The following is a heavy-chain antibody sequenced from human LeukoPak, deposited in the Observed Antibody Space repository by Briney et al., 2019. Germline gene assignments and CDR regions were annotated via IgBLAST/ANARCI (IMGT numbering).Heavy chain of an antibody. CDR2: ISYDGSNK. Sequence: GGSLRLSCAASGFTFSSYAMHWVRQAPGKGLEWVAVISYDGSNKYYADSVKGRFTISRDNSKNTLYLQMNSLRAEDTAVYYCANPYRITTTGVDIWGQGTMVTVSS. CDR1: GFTFSSYA. CDR3: ANPYRITTTGVDI. D-gene: IGHD3-22*01. J-gene: IGHJ3*02. V-gene: IGHV3-30-3*01.